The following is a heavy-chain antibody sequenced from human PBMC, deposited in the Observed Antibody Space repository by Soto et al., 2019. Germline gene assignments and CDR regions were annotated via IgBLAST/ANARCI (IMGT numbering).Heavy chain of an antibody. CDR1: GFTFSNYG. V-gene: IGHV3-33*01. J-gene: IGHJ4*02. Sequence: QVQLVESGGGVGQPGGSLRLSCATSGFTFSNYGMHWIRQAPGQGLEWVAVTRRGGNSKYYADSVEGRFTITRDNSKNTSQQQINSLRGEDTAVFYCARALSAPLDYWGQGTLVTVSS. CDR3: ARALSAPLDY. CDR2: TRRGGNSK.